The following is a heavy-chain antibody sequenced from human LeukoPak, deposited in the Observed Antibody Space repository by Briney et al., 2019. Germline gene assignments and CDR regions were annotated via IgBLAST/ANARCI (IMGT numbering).Heavy chain of an antibody. V-gene: IGHV4-39*07. D-gene: IGHD6-13*01. CDR1: GVSISTSRYY. Sequence: SETLSLTCTVSGVSISTSRYYWGWIRQPPGKGLEWIGNIYYTGPTYYNASLESRVTISLDTSKNQFSLKLTSVTATDTAVYYCARDLYSSRTNDAFVIWGQGTLVTVSS. CDR3: ARDLYSSRTNDAFVI. J-gene: IGHJ3*02. CDR2: IYYTGPT.